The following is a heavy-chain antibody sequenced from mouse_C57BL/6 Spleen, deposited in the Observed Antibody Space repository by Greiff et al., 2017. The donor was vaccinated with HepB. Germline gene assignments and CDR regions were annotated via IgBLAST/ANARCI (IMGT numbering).Heavy chain of an antibody. D-gene: IGHD2-2*01. CDR2: ISSGGDYT. Sequence: EVQLVESGEGLVKPGGSLKLSCAASGFTFSSYAMSWVRQTPEKRLEWVAYISSGGDYTYYADTLKGRFTISRDNARNTLYLQMSSLKSEDTAMYYCTRDQSMVTTRDAMDYWGQGTSVTVSS. CDR3: TRDQSMVTTRDAMDY. CDR1: GFTFSSYA. V-gene: IGHV5-9-1*02. J-gene: IGHJ4*01.